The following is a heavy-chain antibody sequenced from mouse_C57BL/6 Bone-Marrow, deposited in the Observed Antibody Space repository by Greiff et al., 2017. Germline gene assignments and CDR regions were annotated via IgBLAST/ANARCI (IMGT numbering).Heavy chain of an antibody. CDR3: ARDYPAWFAY. CDR1: GFTFSSYA. J-gene: IGHJ3*01. CDR2: ISDGGSYT. Sequence: EVKLVESGGGLVKPGGSLKLSCAASGFTFSSYAMSWVRQTPEKRLEWVATISDGGSYTYYPDNVKGRFTISRDNAKNNLYLQMSHLKSEDTAMYYCARDYPAWFAYWGQGTLVTVSA. V-gene: IGHV5-4*01. D-gene: IGHD5-5*01.